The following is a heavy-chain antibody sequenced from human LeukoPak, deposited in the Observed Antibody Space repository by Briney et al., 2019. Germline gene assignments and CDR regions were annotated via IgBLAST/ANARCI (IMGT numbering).Heavy chain of an antibody. Sequence: SETLSLTCAVSGGSISSSNWWSWVRQPPGKGLEWIGEIYHSGSTNYNPSLKSRVTISVDTSKNQFSLKLSSVTAADTAVYYCASLRIAAAARYFDYWGQGTLVTVSS. CDR1: GGSISSSNW. J-gene: IGHJ4*02. CDR2: IYHSGST. CDR3: ASLRIAAAARYFDY. V-gene: IGHV4-4*02. D-gene: IGHD6-13*01.